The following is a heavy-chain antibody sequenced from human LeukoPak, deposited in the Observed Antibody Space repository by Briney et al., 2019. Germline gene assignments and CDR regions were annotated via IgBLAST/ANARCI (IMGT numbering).Heavy chain of an antibody. V-gene: IGHV1-69*05. D-gene: IGHD3-3*01. CDR2: IIPIFGTA. Sequence: ASVKVSCKASGGTFSSYAISWVRQAPGQGLEWMGGIIPIFGTANYAQKFQGRVTITTDESTSTAYMELSSLRSEDTAVYYCAREMSGVKITIFGVVIREDAFDIWGQGTMVTVSS. CDR1: GGTFSSYA. CDR3: AREMSGVKITIFGVVIREDAFDI. J-gene: IGHJ3*02.